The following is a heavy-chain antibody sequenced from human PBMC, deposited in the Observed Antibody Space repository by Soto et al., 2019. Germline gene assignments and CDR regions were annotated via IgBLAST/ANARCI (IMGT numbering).Heavy chain of an antibody. V-gene: IGHV3-73*01. J-gene: IGHJ6*03. CDR2: IRSKANNYAT. Sequence: EVQLVESGGGLVQPGGSLKLSCAASGFTFSGSAMHWVRQASGKGLEWVGRIRSKANNYATAYGASVKGRFTISRDDSKNTAYLQMNRLKTEDTAVYYCSRQGSDFWSGKPQYYMDVWGKGNTVTVSS. CDR3: SRQGSDFWSGKPQYYMDV. CDR1: GFTFSGSA. D-gene: IGHD3-3*01.